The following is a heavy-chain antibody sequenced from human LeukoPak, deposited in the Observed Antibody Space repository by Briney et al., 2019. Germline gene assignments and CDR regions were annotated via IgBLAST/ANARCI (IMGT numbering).Heavy chain of an antibody. Sequence: SETLSLTCTASGFSISSYYWSWIRQPPGKGLEWVGYINYSGSTNYNPSLKSRVTISVDTSKNQFSLKLSSVTAADTAVYYCARDRVCSYDSSDNCLRGFDYWGQGTLVSVSS. CDR2: INYSGST. CDR1: GFSISSYY. V-gene: IGHV4-59*01. J-gene: IGHJ4*02. D-gene: IGHD3-22*01. CDR3: ARDRVCSYDSSDNCLRGFDY.